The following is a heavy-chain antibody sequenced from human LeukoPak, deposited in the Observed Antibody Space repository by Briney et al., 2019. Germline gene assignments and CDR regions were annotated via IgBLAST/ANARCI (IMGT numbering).Heavy chain of an antibody. CDR2: IYYTGNT. D-gene: IGHD6-19*01. J-gene: IGHJ1*01. V-gene: IGHV4-59*01. Sequence: SETLSLTCSVSGDSISSYYWSWIRQPPGKGLEWIGYIYYTGNTNYNPSLKSRVTISVDTSKNQFSLKLSSVTAADTAVYYCARGPRGSSGWYAPSGYFQHWGQGTLVTVSS. CDR1: GDSISSYY. CDR3: ARGPRGSSGWYAPSGYFQH.